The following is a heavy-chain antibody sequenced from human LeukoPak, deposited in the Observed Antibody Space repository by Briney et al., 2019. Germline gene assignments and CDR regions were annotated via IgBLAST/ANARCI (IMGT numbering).Heavy chain of an antibody. CDR1: GYTLTELS. V-gene: IGHV1-24*01. D-gene: IGHD6-13*01. CDR2: FDPEDGET. J-gene: IGHJ3*02. CDR3: ATVSPRIAAAGTFTVAIAFDI. Sequence: PGASVKVSCKVSGYTLTELSMHWVRQAPGKGLEWMGGFDPEDGETIYAQKFQGRVTMTEDTSTDTAYMELSSLRSEDTAVYYCATVSPRIAAAGTFTVAIAFDIWGQGTMVTVSS.